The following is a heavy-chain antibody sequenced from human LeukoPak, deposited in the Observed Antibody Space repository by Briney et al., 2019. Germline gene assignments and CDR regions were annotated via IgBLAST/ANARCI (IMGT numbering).Heavy chain of an antibody. CDR2: IRYDGNNK. D-gene: IGHD1-26*01. V-gene: IGHV3-30*02. Sequence: GGSLRLSCAASGFTFSSYGMNWVRQAPGKGLEWVAFIRYDGNNKYYADSVKGRFTISRDNSKNTLYLQMNSLRGEDTAVYYCAKSAVGATMGDYWGQGTLVTVSS. CDR1: GFTFSSYG. CDR3: AKSAVGATMGDY. J-gene: IGHJ4*02.